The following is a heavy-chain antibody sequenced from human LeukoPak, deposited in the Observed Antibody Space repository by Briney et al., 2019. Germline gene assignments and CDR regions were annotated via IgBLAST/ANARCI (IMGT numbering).Heavy chain of an antibody. D-gene: IGHD6-19*01. CDR3: ARVPPIEWLPSIRNYYYYYGMDV. V-gene: IGHV1-8*01. CDR1: GYTFTSYD. CDR2: MNPNSGNT. J-gene: IGHJ6*02. Sequence: ASVKVSCKASGYTFTSYDINWVRQATGQGLEWMGWMNPNSGNTDYAQKFQGRVTMTRNTSISTAYMELSSLRSEDTAVYYCARVPPIEWLPSIRNYYYYYGMDVWGQGTTVTVSS.